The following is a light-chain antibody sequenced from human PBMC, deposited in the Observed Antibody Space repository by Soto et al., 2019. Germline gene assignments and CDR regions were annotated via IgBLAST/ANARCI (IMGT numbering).Light chain of an antibody. V-gene: IGKV3-20*01. CDR1: QSVSSSY. J-gene: IGKJ3*01. CDR2: GAS. CDR3: QQYGSSPFT. Sequence: EIVLTQSPGTLSLSPGERATLSCRASQSVSSSYLAWYQQKPGQTPRLLFYGASSRATGIPDRFSGSGSGTDFTLTIGRLEPEDFAVYYCQQYGSSPFTFGPGTKVDIK.